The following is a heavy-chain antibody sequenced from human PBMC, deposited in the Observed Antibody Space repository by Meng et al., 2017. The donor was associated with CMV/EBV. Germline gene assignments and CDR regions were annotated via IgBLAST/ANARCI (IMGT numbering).Heavy chain of an antibody. Sequence: GESLKISCAASGFTFSSYWMHWVRQAPGKGLVWVSRINSDGSSTSYADSVKGRFTISRDNAKNTLYLQMNSLRAEDTAVYYCARAGGHYDFWSGYSYGMDVWGQGTTVTVSS. CDR2: INSDGSST. V-gene: IGHV3-74*01. CDR3: ARAGGHYDFWSGYSYGMDV. J-gene: IGHJ6*02. D-gene: IGHD3-3*01. CDR1: GFTFSSYW.